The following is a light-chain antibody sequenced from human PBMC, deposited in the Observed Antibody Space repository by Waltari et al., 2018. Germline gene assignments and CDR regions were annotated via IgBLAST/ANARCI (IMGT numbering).Light chain of an antibody. V-gene: IGLV2-14*03. J-gene: IGLJ2*01. Sequence: QSALTQPASLSGSPGQSITLSCTGLSSDVGVYSFVSWYQHPPGKAPELVIYDVSNRPSGVAHRFSGSNSGDTASLTISGLQAEDEADYFCSSYTSSSVVFGGGTKLTVL. CDR2: DVS. CDR1: SSDVGVYSF. CDR3: SSYTSSSVV.